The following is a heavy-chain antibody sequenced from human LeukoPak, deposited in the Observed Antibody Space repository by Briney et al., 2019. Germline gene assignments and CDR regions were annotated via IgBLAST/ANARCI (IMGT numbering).Heavy chain of an antibody. Sequence: GGSLRLSCAASGFTFSSYAMSWVRQAPGKGLEWVSAISGSGGSTYYADSVKGRLTISRDNSKNTLYLQMNSLRAEDTAVYYCAKDRGYSYGYQLFDYWGQGTLVTVSS. CDR2: ISGSGGST. CDR1: GFTFSSYA. V-gene: IGHV3-23*01. D-gene: IGHD5-18*01. CDR3: AKDRGYSYGYQLFDY. J-gene: IGHJ4*02.